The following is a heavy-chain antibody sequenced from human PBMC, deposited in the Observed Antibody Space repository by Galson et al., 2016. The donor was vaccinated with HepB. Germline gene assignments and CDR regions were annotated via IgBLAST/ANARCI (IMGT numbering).Heavy chain of an antibody. Sequence: SLRLSCAGSGFTFSLAWMTWVRQAPGKGLEWVGRMKSKGSGGTTDYAAPVQGRFSIAIDDSKNELYLQMNSLTTEDTAVYYCIHDWDYNYGMNVWGQGTTVTVSS. CDR1: GFTFSLAW. J-gene: IGHJ6*02. CDR2: MKSKGSGGTT. D-gene: IGHD3-9*01. CDR3: IHDWDYNYGMNV. V-gene: IGHV3-15*01.